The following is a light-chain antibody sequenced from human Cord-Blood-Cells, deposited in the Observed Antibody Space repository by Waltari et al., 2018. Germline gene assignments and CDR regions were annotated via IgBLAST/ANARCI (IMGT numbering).Light chain of an antibody. CDR3: QSADSSGTYPV. J-gene: IGLJ7*01. V-gene: IGLV3-25*02. CDR2: KDS. Sequence: SYELTQPPSVSVSPGQTARITCSGDALPKQYAYWYPQKPGQAPVLVIYKDSERPSWIPERCSGSSSGTTVTLTISGVQAEDEADYYCQSADSSGTYPVFGGGTQLTVL. CDR1: ALPKQY.